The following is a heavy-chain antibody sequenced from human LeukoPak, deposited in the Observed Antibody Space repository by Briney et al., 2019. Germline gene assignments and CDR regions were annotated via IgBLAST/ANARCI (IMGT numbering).Heavy chain of an antibody. CDR2: VYHSGST. J-gene: IGHJ4*01. CDR3: ARLVSAGWGNPNYSDY. D-gene: IGHD7-27*01. V-gene: IGHV4-39*01. CDR1: GGSIDNDDYY. Sequence: KPSETLSLTCTVSGGSIDNDDYYWGWIRQPPGKGLEWIGNVYHSGSTDYNPSLKNRVLISADSSTNRVYLDLRSVTATDTVVYYCARLVSAGWGNPNYSDYWGQGTLVHVSS.